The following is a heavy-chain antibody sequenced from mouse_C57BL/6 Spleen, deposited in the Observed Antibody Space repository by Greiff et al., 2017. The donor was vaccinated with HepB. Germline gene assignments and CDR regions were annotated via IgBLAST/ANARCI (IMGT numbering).Heavy chain of an antibody. J-gene: IGHJ2*01. Sequence: VHLVESGAELVKPGASVKISCKASGYAFSSYWMNWVKQRPGKGLEWIGQIYPGDGDTNYNGKFKGKATLTADKSSSTAYMQLSSLTSEDSAVYFCARSTTGDYFDYWGQGTTLTVSS. CDR3: ARSTTGDYFDY. CDR2: IYPGDGDT. D-gene: IGHD1-1*01. V-gene: IGHV1-80*01. CDR1: GYAFSSYW.